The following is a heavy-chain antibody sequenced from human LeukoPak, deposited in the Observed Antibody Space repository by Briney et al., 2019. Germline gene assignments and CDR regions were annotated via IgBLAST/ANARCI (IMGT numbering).Heavy chain of an antibody. V-gene: IGHV4-34*01. J-gene: IGHJ4*02. CDR1: GGSFSGYY. CDR3: ARGPPWGDTAMAPYFDY. CDR2: INHSGST. D-gene: IGHD5-18*01. Sequence: KPSETLSLTCAVYGGSFSGYYWSWIRQPPGKGLEWTGEINHSGSTNYNPSLKSRVTISVDTSKNQFSLKLSSVTAADTAVYYCARGPPWGDTAMAPYFDYWGQGTLVTVSS.